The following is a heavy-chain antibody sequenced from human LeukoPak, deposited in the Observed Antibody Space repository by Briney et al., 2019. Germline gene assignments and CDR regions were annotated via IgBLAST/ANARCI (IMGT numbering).Heavy chain of an antibody. J-gene: IGHJ5*02. V-gene: IGHV4-59*01. CDR1: GGSISTDY. Sequence: SETLSLTCTVSGGSISTDYWSWIRQPPGKGLEWIGYIYNSGSTNYNPSLKSRVTISVDTSKNQFSLKLSSVTAADTAMYYCARGRRLFMIFGGSFDPWGQGTLVTVSS. CDR3: ARGRRLFMIFGGSFDP. CDR2: IYNSGST. D-gene: IGHD3/OR15-3a*01.